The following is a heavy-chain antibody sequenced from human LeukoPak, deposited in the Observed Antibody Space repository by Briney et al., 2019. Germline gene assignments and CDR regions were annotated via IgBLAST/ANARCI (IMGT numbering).Heavy chain of an antibody. V-gene: IGHV4-59*01. CDR1: GGSLSSY. Sequence: KPSETLSLTCTVSGGSLSSYWSWIRPPPGKGREWIGYSYYSGSTKYNPSLKSRVTISVDTSKNQFSLKLSSVTAADTAVYYCARFDITGTTNAFDIWGQGTMVTVSS. CDR2: SYYSGST. J-gene: IGHJ3*02. CDR3: ARFDITGTTNAFDI. D-gene: IGHD1-20*01.